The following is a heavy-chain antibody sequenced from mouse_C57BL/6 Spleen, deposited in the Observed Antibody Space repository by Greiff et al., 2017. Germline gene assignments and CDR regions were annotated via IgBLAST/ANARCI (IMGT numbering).Heavy chain of an antibody. Sequence: QVQLQQSGAELVKPGASVKISCKASGYAFSSYWMNWVKQRPGKGLEWIGQIYPGDGDTNYNGKFKGKATLTADKSSSTAYLELSSLTSEDTAVYYCAREGGARYWYFDVWGTGTTVTVSS. CDR1: GYAFSSYW. J-gene: IGHJ1*03. V-gene: IGHV1-80*01. CDR2: IYPGDGDT. CDR3: AREGGARYWYFDV.